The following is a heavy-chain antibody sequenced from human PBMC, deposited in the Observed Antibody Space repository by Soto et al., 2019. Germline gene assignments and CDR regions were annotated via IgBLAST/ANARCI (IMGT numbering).Heavy chain of an antibody. CDR1: GYTFTSYY. CDR3: ARAVYYDSSGYPGPDAFDI. J-gene: IGHJ3*02. D-gene: IGHD3-22*01. Sequence: GASVKVSCKASGYTFTSYYMHWVRQAPGQGLEWMGIINPSGGSTSYAQKFQGRVTMTRDTSTSTVYMELSSLRSEDTAVYYCARAVYYDSSGYPGPDAFDIWGQGTMVTVS. CDR2: INPSGGST. V-gene: IGHV1-46*01.